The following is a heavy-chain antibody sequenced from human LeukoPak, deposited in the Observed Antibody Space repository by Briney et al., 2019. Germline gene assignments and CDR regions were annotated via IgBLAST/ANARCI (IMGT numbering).Heavy chain of an antibody. D-gene: IGHD2-2*01. CDR1: GFTFSSYS. J-gene: IGHJ4*02. V-gene: IGHV3-21*01. CDR3: ARGSPGSCSSTSCYYKVFDY. Sequence: GGSLRLSCAASGFTFSSYSMNWVRQAPGKGLEWVSSISSSSSYIYYADSVKGRFTISRDNAKNSLYLQMNSQRAEDTAVYYCARGSPGSCSSTSCYYKVFDYWGQGTLVTVSS. CDR2: ISSSSSYI.